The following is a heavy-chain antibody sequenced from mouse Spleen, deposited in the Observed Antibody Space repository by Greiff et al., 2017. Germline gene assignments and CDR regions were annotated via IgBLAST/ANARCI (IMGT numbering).Heavy chain of an antibody. D-gene: IGHD1-2*01. V-gene: IGHV1-55*01. Sequence: QVQLQQSGAELVKPGASVKMSCKASGYTFTSYWITWVKQRPGQGLEWIGDIYPGSGSTNYNEKFKSKATLTVDTSSSTAYMQLSSLTSEDSVVYYCARFTTATTWFAYWGQGTLVTVSA. CDR2: IYPGSGST. CDR1: GYTFTSYW. J-gene: IGHJ3*01. CDR3: ARFTTATTWFAY.